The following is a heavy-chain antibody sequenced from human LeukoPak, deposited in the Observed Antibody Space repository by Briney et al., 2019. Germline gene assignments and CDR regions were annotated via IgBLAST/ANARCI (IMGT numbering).Heavy chain of an antibody. D-gene: IGHD2-2*01. Sequence: GGSLRLSCAASGFTFSSYAMSWVRQAPGKGLEWVSAISGSGGSTYYADSVKGRFTISRDNSKNTLYLQMNSLRAGDTAVYYCAKEFSAWDIVVVPAALMGDAFDIWGQGTMVTVSS. V-gene: IGHV3-23*01. CDR3: AKEFSAWDIVVVPAALMGDAFDI. CDR2: ISGSGGST. CDR1: GFTFSSYA. J-gene: IGHJ3*02.